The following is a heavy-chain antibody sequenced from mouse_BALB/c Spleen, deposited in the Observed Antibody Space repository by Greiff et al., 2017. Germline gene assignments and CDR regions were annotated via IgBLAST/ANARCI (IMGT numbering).Heavy chain of an antibody. CDR2: IWAGGST. CDR3: ARDDLVWLRRGVYYAMDY. D-gene: IGHD2-2*01. CDR1: GFSLTSYG. V-gene: IGHV2-9*02. J-gene: IGHJ4*01. Sequence: VKLMESGPGLVAPSQSLSISCTVSGFSLTSYGVHWVRQPPGKGLEWLGVIWAGGSTNYNSALMSRLSISKDNSKSQVFLKMNSLQTDDTAMYYGARDDLVWLRRGVYYAMDYWGQGTSVTVSS.